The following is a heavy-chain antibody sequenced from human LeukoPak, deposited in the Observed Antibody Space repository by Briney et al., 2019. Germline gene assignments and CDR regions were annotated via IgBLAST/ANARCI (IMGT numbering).Heavy chain of an antibody. V-gene: IGHV1-69*06. D-gene: IGHD3-22*01. CDR3: ARHRLHRIYYDSSGFYHDAFDI. Sequence: AASVKVSCKASGGTFSSYAISWVRQAPGQGLEWMGGIIPIFGTANYAQKFQGRVTITADKSTSTAYMELRSLRSDDTAVYYCARHRLHRIYYDSSGFYHDAFDIWGRGTMVTVSS. CDR2: IIPIFGTA. J-gene: IGHJ3*02. CDR1: GGTFSSYA.